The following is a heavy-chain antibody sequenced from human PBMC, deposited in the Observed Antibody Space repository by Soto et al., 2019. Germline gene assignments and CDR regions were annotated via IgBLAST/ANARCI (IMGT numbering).Heavy chain of an antibody. V-gene: IGHV4-39*01. D-gene: IGHD5-18*01. CDR3: ACIFSGGYGYGFYYYGMDG. Sequence: SETLSLTSTVSGSSISSSSSYWGWIRQPPGKGLEWIGSIYYSGSTNYNPSLKSRVTISVDTSKNQFSLKLSSVTAADTAVYYCACIFSGGYGYGFYYYGMDGWGQGTTVT. CDR1: GSSISSSSSY. J-gene: IGHJ6*02. CDR2: IYYSGST.